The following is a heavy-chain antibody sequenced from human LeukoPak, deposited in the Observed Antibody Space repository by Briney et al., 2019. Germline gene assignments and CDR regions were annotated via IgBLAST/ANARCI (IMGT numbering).Heavy chain of an antibody. CDR3: ARGLQAYSSSWYALVNWFDP. CDR1: GGSFNGYF. D-gene: IGHD6-13*01. V-gene: IGHV4-34*01. J-gene: IGHJ5*02. CDR2: INHSGST. Sequence: SETLSLTCAVYGGSFNGYFWSWIRQPPGKGLEWIGEINHSGSTNYNPSLKSRVTISVDTSKNQFSLKLSSVTAAGTAVYYCARGLQAYSSSWYALVNWFDPWGQGTLVTVSS.